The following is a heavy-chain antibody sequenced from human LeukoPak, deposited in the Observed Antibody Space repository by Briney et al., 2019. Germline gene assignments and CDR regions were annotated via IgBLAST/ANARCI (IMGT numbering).Heavy chain of an antibody. CDR1: GGSISSYY. CDR3: ARALRLWGGNSGIAFDI. D-gene: IGHD4-23*01. CDR2: IYNSGST. V-gene: IGHV4-59*01. J-gene: IGHJ3*02. Sequence: SETLSLTCTVSGGSISSYYWSWIRQPPGKGLEWIGYIYNSGSTNYNHSLKSRVTISEDMSNNQFSLRLSSVTAADTAVYYCARALRLWGGNSGIAFDIWGQGTMVTVSS.